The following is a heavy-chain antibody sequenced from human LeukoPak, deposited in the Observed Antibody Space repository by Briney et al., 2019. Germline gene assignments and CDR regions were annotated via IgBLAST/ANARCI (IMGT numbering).Heavy chain of an antibody. CDR2: IWYDGSNK. J-gene: IGHJ4*02. V-gene: IGHV3-33*08. CDR3: ARSNCDSCYRGVWYYFDF. Sequence: GGSLRLSCSASGFTFSTYALHWVRQPPGKGLEWAAVIWYDGSNKYYADSVKGRFTISRDNSKNTLFLQMNSLRAEDTAVYYCARSNCDSCYRGVWYYFDFWGQGTLVTVSS. D-gene: IGHD2-2*01. CDR1: GFTFSTYA.